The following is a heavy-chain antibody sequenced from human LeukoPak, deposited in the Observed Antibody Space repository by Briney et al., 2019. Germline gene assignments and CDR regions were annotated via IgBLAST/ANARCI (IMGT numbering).Heavy chain of an antibody. CDR1: GFTLSSFS. J-gene: IGHJ4*02. D-gene: IGHD5-12*01. Sequence: GGSLRLSCAASGFTLSSFSMNWVRRAPGKGLEWVSSISSSSSYIHYAVSVKGRFTLSRDNAKNSLYLQMNSLRAEDTAVYYCARGGYSGYDAPGFYFDYWGQGTLVTVSS. CDR2: ISSSSSYI. CDR3: ARGGYSGYDAPGFYFDY. V-gene: IGHV3-21*01.